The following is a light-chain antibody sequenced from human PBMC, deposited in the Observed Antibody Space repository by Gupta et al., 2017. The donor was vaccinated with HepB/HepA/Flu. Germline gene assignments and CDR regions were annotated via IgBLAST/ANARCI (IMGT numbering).Light chain of an antibody. J-gene: IGLJ2*01. CDR3: SSYTSSSHSV. V-gene: IGLV2-14*01. CDR2: DVS. CDR1: SSDVGGYNY. Sequence: QSALTQPASVSGSPGQSITISCTGTSSDVGGYNYVSWYQQHPGKAPKLMIYDVSNRPSGVSNRFSGSKSDNTASLTISGLQAEDEADYYCSSYTSSSHSVFGGGTKLTVL.